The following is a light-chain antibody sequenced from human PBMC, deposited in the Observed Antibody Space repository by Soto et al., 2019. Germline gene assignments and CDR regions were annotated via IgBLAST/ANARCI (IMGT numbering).Light chain of an antibody. CDR3: QQYNDWPLT. CDR2: GAF. CDR1: ESVFGY. V-gene: IGKV3-15*01. Sequence: TTQSLATLSLFSGARATLSGRASESVFGYLAWYHHKPGQAPRLLIYGAFTRATGIPARFSGTGSGTEFTLTISSLQSEDFALYYCQQYNDWPLTFGQGTKVDIK. J-gene: IGKJ1*01.